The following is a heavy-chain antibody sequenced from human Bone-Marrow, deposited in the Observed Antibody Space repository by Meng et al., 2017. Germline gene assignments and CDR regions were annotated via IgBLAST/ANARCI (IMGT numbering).Heavy chain of an antibody. Sequence: GGSLRLSCAASGFIFSTYSMNWVRQAPGKGLEWVSSISSRSSYIYYADSVKGRFTISRDNAKNSLYLQMNSLRAEDTAVYYCARDDVGATAVDYWGQGTLVTVSS. CDR1: GFIFSTYS. D-gene: IGHD1-26*01. CDR3: ARDDVGATAVDY. J-gene: IGHJ4*02. CDR2: ISSRSSYI. V-gene: IGHV3-21*01.